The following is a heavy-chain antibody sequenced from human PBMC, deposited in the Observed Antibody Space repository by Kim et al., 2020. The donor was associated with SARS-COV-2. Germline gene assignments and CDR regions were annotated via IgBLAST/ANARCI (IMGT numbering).Heavy chain of an antibody. CDR3: AREYRTSGFDP. V-gene: IGHV3-48*03. D-gene: IGHD3-10*01. Sequence: IDYADSVKGRLTMSRDNAKNSLYLQMNSLRAEDAAVYYCAREYRTSGFDPWGQGTLVTVSS. CDR2: I. J-gene: IGHJ5*02.